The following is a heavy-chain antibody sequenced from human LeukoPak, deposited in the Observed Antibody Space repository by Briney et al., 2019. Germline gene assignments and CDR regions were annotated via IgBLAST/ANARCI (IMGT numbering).Heavy chain of an antibody. CDR1: GFTFSSFW. D-gene: IGHD2-21*01. CDR2: IKCDGITT. V-gene: IGHV3-74*01. CDR3: AKDLHEIAADY. J-gene: IGHJ4*02. Sequence: GGSLRLSCEASGFTFSSFWMHWVRQAPGKGLVWVARIKCDGITTNYADPAKGRFTVSRDNAKNTVYLQMNSLRAEDTAVYYCAKDLHEIAADYWGQGTLVTVAS.